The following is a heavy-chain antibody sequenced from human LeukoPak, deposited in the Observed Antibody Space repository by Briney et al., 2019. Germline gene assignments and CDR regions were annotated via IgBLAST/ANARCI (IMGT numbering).Heavy chain of an antibody. D-gene: IGHD2-8*01. CDR3: STDPRLLMY. Sequence: GGSLRLSCAASGFTFSSYGMSWVRQAPGKGLEWVSAISGSGGSTYYADSVKGRSTISRDNSKNTLYLQMNSLRPEDTALYYCSTDPRLLMYWGHGTLVTVSS. V-gene: IGHV3-23*01. J-gene: IGHJ4*01. CDR2: ISGSGGST. CDR1: GFTFSSYG.